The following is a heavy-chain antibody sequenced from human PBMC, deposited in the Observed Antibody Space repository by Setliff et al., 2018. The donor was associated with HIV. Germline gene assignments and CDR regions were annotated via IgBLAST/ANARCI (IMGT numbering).Heavy chain of an antibody. CDR3: AGRIATAAYYFDY. CDR2: IYHSGST. D-gene: IGHD6-13*01. J-gene: IGHJ4*02. Sequence: SETLSLTCAVFGYSFSNGYYWGWIRQPPGKGPEWIGSIYHSGSTYYNPSLRSRVSISVDTSKNQFSLELRSVTAADTAVYYCAGRIATAAYYFDYWGRGTLVTVSS. CDR1: GYSFSNGYY. V-gene: IGHV4-38-2*01.